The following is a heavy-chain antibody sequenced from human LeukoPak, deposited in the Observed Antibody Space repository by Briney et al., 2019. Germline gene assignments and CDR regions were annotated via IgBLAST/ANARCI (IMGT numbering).Heavy chain of an antibody. V-gene: IGHV3-23*01. J-gene: IGHJ4*02. CDR3: AKGTVGYCSGGSCYPIDY. CDR1: GFNFIIYA. Sequence: GGSLRLSCAASGFNFIIYAMVWVRQAPGKGPEWVSSITNSGDKAYYADSVKGRFTISRDNFKNTLYLQMNSLRAEDTAIYYCAKGTVGYCSGGSCYPIDYWGQGTLVTVSS. CDR2: ITNSGDKA. D-gene: IGHD2-15*01.